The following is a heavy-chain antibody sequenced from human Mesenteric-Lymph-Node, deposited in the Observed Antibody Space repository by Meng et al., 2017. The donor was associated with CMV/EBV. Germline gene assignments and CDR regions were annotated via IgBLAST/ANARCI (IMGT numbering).Heavy chain of an antibody. Sequence: GGSLRLSCAASGFAFSAYDMHWVRQAPGKGLEWLAFIRYDGSNEYYTDSVKGRFTISRDNSKNTLYLQMNSLRAEDTAVYYCAKDSAVVTYYFDYWGQGTLVTVSS. D-gene: IGHD3-22*01. CDR3: AKDSAVVTYYFDY. V-gene: IGHV3-30*02. CDR1: GFAFSAYD. CDR2: IRYDGSNE. J-gene: IGHJ4*02.